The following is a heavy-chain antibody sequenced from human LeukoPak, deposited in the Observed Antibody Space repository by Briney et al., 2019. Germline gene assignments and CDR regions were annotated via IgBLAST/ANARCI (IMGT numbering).Heavy chain of an antibody. CDR2: IIPIFGTA. J-gene: IGHJ6*03. D-gene: IGHD5-18*01. V-gene: IGHV1-69*06. CDR3: ASLSVDTAMVYYYYMDV. Sequence: ASVKVSCKASGGTFSSYASSWVRQAPGQGLKWMGGIIPIFGTANYAQKFQGRVTITADKSTSTAYMELSSLRSEDTAVYYCASLSVDTAMVYYYYMDVWGKGTTVTVSS. CDR1: GGTFSSYA.